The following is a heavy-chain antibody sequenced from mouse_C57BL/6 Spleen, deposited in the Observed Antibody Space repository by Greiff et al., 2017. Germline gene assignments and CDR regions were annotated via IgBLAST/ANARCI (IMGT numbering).Heavy chain of an antibody. CDR2: ISSGSSTI. J-gene: IGHJ2*01. D-gene: IGHD1-1*01. CDR3: ARGPYGSSWYYFDY. V-gene: IGHV5-17*01. Sequence: EVKLMESGGGLVKPGGSLKLSCAASGFTFSDYGMHWVRQAPEKGLEWVAYISSGSSTIYYADTVKGRFTISRDNAKNTLFLQMTSLRSENSAMYYCARGPYGSSWYYFDYWGQGTTLTVSS. CDR1: GFTFSDYG.